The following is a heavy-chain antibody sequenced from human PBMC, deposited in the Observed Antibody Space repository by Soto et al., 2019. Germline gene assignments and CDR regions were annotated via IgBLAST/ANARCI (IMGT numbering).Heavy chain of an antibody. CDR3: AKGASLIAAAGPSGYYYMDV. D-gene: IGHD6-13*01. CDR1: GFTFSSYA. Sequence: GGSLRLSCAASGFTFSSYAMSWVRQAPGKGLEWVSAISGSGGSTYYADSVKGRFTISRDNSKNTLYLQMNSLRAEDTAVYYCAKGASLIAAAGPSGYYYMDVWGKGTTVTVSS. V-gene: IGHV3-23*01. J-gene: IGHJ6*03. CDR2: ISGSGGST.